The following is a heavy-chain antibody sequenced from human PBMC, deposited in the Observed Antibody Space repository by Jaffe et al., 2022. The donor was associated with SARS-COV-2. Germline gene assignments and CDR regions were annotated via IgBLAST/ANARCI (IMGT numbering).Heavy chain of an antibody. D-gene: IGHD2-15*01. CDR3: AREAVVDAIDDAFDM. J-gene: IGHJ3*02. Sequence: VQLVESGGGLVQPGGSLRLSCAASGFTFNNYYMSWVRQAPGKGLEWVANIRQDGKEKHYVDSVKGRFTISRDKAKNSLYLQMNSLRAEDTAVYYCAREAVVDAIDDAFDMWGQGTMVTVSS. CDR1: GFTFNNYY. CDR2: IRQDGKEK. V-gene: IGHV3-7*01.